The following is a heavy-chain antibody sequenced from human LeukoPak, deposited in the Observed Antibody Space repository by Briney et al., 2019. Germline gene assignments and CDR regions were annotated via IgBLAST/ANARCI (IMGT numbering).Heavy chain of an antibody. CDR3: ARRVSASGRDYFDY. CDR2: IYYSGST. D-gene: IGHD2-2*01. Sequence: SETLSLMCTVFGDSIGGYYWNWIRQSPGKGLEWIGYIYYSGSTTYNPSLKSRVTISVDTSKSHFSLRLTSMTAADTAVYYCARRVSASGRDYFDYWGQGTLVTVSS. CDR1: GDSIGGYY. V-gene: IGHV4-59*08. J-gene: IGHJ4*02.